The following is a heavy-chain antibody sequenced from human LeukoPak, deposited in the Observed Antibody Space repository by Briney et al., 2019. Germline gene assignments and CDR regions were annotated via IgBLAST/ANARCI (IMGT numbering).Heavy chain of an antibody. D-gene: IGHD2-2*02. V-gene: IGHV3-15*01. CDR3: AIVSDCSGTTCYTAYSYYYYMDV. CDR1: GFKFYAFW. Sequence: PGGSLRLSCAASGFKFYAFWMSWVRQTPGKGLEWVGLIKSKTDGGTTDYSAPVKGRFTISRDDSQNTLFLQMDSLTIEDTATYYCAIVSDCSGTTCYTAYSYYYYMDVWGRGTTVTVSS. J-gene: IGHJ6*03. CDR2: IKSKTDGGTT.